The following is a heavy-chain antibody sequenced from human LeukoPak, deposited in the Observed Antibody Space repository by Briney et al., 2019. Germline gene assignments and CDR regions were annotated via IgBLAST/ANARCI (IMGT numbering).Heavy chain of an antibody. V-gene: IGHV4-30-4*08. J-gene: IGHJ4*02. CDR2: IYYSGST. Sequence: SETLSLTCTVSGGSISSGDYYWSWIRQPPGKGLEWIGYIYYSGSTYYNPSLKSRVTISVDTSKNQFSLKLSSVTAADTAVYYCARIDYYGSGHDYWGQGTLVTVSS. D-gene: IGHD3-10*01. CDR1: GGSISSGDYY. CDR3: ARIDYYGSGHDY.